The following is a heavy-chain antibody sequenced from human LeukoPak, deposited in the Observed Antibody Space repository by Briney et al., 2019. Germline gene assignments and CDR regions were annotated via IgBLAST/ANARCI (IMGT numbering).Heavy chain of an antibody. CDR1: GFSFSSYG. J-gene: IGHJ4*02. CDR2: IRFDGSEK. V-gene: IGHV3-30*02. CDR3: AKAGLVRGGALDS. Sequence: AGGSLRLSCVASGFSFSSYGMHWVRRAPGKGLEWMTFIRFDGSEKYYADSVKGRFTISRDYSKNTLYLQMNSLRVEDTAVYYCAKAGLVRGGALDSWGQGTLVTVSS. D-gene: IGHD4/OR15-4a*01.